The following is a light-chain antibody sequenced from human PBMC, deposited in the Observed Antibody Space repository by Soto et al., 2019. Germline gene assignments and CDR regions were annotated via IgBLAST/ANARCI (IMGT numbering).Light chain of an antibody. Sequence: EIVMTQSPATLSVSPGEGATLSCRASQSISSKLAWYQQKRGQAPRLLIYGASTRATGVPARFSGSGSGTEFTLTISSLQSEDLAVYYCQQYNNWPLTFGGGTKVEIK. CDR3: QQYNNWPLT. CDR1: QSISSK. CDR2: GAS. J-gene: IGKJ4*01. V-gene: IGKV3-15*01.